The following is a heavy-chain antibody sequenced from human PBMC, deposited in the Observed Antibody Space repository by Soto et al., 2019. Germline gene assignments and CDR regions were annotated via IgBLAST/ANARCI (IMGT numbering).Heavy chain of an antibody. CDR2: IFSSGST. CDR3: AREGSYSAYNFAHGIQLWSFDF. D-gene: IGHD5-12*01. Sequence: ETLSLTCTVSGGSINTFYWSWVRQPAGKGLEWIERIFSSGSTSFNPSLGSRVAMSVDTSKNHFSLNLSSVTAADMAVYYCAREGSYSAYNFAHGIQLWSFDFWGQGALVTVSS. J-gene: IGHJ4*02. CDR1: GGSINTFY. V-gene: IGHV4-4*07.